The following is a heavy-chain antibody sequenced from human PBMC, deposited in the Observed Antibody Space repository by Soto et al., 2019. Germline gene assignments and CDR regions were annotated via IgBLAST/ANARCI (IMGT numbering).Heavy chain of an antibody. Sequence: PSETLSLTCTVSGCSISSYYWSWIRQPPGKGLEWIGYIYYSGSTNYNPSLKSRVTISVDTSKNQFSLKLSSVTAADTAVYYCARGEINYFGSGSYYIEYFKQGGRGTVVTVS. V-gene: IGHV4-59*12. D-gene: IGHD3-10*01. CDR2: IYYSGST. J-gene: IGHJ1*01. CDR3: ARGEINYFGSGSYYIEYFKQ. CDR1: GCSISSYY.